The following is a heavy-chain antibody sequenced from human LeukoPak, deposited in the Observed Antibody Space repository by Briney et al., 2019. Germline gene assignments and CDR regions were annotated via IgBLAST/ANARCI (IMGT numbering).Heavy chain of an antibody. CDR1: GVTFSSYE. D-gene: IGHD2-2*01. CDR2: ISSSGSTI. Sequence: GGSLRLSCAASGVTFSSYEMNWVRQAPGRGLEWVSYISSSGSTIYYADSVKGRFTISRDNAKNSLYLQMNSLRAEDTAVYYCARVGRFSSTSCYRGSDYWGPGTLVTVSS. V-gene: IGHV3-48*03. J-gene: IGHJ4*02. CDR3: ARVGRFSSTSCYRGSDY.